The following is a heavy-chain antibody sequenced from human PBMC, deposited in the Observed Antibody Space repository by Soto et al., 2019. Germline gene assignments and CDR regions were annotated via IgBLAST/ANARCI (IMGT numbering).Heavy chain of an antibody. CDR3: ARSTYDILTGYYSVMGFDP. J-gene: IGHJ5*02. D-gene: IGHD3-9*01. V-gene: IGHV4-59*01. CDR1: GGSISSYY. Sequence: SETLSLTCTVSGGSISSYYWSWIRQPPGKGLEWIGYIYYSGSTNYNPSLKSRVTISVDTSKNQFSLKLSSVTAADTAVYYCARSTYDILTGYYSVMGFDPWGQGTLVTVS. CDR2: IYYSGST.